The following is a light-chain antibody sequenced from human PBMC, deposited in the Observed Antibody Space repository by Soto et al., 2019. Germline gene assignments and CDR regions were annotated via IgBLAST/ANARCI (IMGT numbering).Light chain of an antibody. CDR3: QVYDDSLSSYV. V-gene: IGLV1-40*01. CDR1: SSNIGAGYD. Sequence: QSVLTQPPSMSGAPGQRVTISCTGRSSNIGAGYDVHWYQQLPGTAPKLLMYGNTNRPSGVPDRFSGSKSGTSASLAITGLKAEDEADYYCQVYDDSLSSYVFAEGTKVTVL. J-gene: IGLJ1*01. CDR2: GNT.